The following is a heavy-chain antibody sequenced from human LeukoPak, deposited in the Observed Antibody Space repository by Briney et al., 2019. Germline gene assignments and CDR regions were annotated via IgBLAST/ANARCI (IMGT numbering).Heavy chain of an antibody. CDR1: GGSISSSSYY. V-gene: IGHV4-39*01. J-gene: IGHJ3*02. CDR3: ARHNKALDI. CDR2: IYYSGRT. Sequence: SETLSLTCSVSGGSISSSSYYWGWIRQPPGKGLEWIGSIYYSGRTYYNPSLKSRVTISVDTSKNQFSLKLSSVTAADTAVYYCARHNKALDIWGQGTMFTVSS. D-gene: IGHD2/OR15-2a*01.